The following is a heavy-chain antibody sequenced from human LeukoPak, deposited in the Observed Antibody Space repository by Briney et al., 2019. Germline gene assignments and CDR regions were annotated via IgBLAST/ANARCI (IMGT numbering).Heavy chain of an antibody. V-gene: IGHV4-34*01. D-gene: IGHD3-22*01. CDR2: INHSGST. CDR1: GGSFSGYY. Sequence: SETLSLTCAVYGGSFSGYYWSWIRQPPGRGLEWIGEINHSGSTNYNPSLKSRVTISVDTSKNQFSLKLSSVTAADTAVYYCGNYYDSSGYPAKSDYWGQGTLVTVSS. CDR3: GNYYDSSGYPAKSDY. J-gene: IGHJ4*02.